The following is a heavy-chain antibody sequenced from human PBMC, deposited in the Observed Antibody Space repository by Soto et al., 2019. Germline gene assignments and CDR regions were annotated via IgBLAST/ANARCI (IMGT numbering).Heavy chain of an antibody. V-gene: IGHV3-23*01. CDR3: AKVTGHYREY. Sequence: EVQLLESRGGLVQPGGSLRLSCAASGFTFSSYAMCWVRQAPGKGLEWVSSISGSGDHTWYADSGKGRFTISRDNSKNTLYVQMNSLSAEDTAIYYCAKVTGHYREYWGQGTLVTVSS. CDR1: GFTFSSYA. J-gene: IGHJ4*02. D-gene: IGHD3-9*01. CDR2: ISGSGDHT.